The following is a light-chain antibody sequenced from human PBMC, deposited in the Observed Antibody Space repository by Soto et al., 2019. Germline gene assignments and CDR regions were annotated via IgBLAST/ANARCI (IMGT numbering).Light chain of an antibody. V-gene: IGKV3-15*01. CDR2: GAS. CDR1: QNVFNN. Sequence: EIVLTQSPGTLSLSPGETATLSCRASQNVFNNLAWYQVKPGQAPRLLIYGASTRATGIQVRFSGSGSGTDFTLTINSLQSEDFAVYYCQQYNQWLTFGGGTKVDI. CDR3: QQYNQWLT. J-gene: IGKJ4*01.